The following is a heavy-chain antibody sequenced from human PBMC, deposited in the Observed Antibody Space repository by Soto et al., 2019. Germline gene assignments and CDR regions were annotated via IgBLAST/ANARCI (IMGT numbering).Heavy chain of an antibody. Sequence: QVQLVESGGGVVQPGRSLRLSCAASGFVFSSFGMNWVRQAPCKGLEWVAVIWYDGSNKYYADSVKGRFTISRDNSKNTLYLQMNSLRAEDTAVYYCARGLSSGWVGNLDYWGQGTLVTVSS. D-gene: IGHD6-19*01. CDR1: GFVFSSFG. CDR2: IWYDGSNK. J-gene: IGHJ4*02. V-gene: IGHV3-33*01. CDR3: ARGLSSGWVGNLDY.